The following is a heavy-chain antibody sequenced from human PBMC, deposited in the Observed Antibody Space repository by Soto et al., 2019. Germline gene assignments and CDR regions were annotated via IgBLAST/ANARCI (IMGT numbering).Heavy chain of an antibody. CDR2: IWYDGSNK. CDR3: ARWGPDKVLDY. V-gene: IGHV3-33*01. D-gene: IGHD3-16*01. CDR1: GFTFSSHG. Sequence: QAQLVESGGGVVQPGRSLRVSCAASGFTFSSHGMHWVRQAPGKGLEWVAVIWYDGSNKYYGESVKGRFIISRDNSKNTVDLQMNSLRAEDTAIYYCARWGPDKVLDYWGQGTLVTVSS. J-gene: IGHJ4*02.